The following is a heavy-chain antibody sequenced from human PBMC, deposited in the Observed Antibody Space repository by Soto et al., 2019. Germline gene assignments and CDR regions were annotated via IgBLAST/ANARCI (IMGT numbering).Heavy chain of an antibody. J-gene: IGHJ6*02. CDR1: GGTFSSYA. CDR2: IIPIFGTA. V-gene: IGHV1-69*13. CDR3: ARVTTLVAYYYYGMDV. D-gene: IGHD4-4*01. Sequence: SVTVSCKASGGTFSSYAISWVRQAPGQGLEWMGGIIPIFGTANYAQKFQGRVTITADESTSTAYMELSSLRSEDTAVYYCARVTTLVAYYYYGMDVWGQGTTVTVSS.